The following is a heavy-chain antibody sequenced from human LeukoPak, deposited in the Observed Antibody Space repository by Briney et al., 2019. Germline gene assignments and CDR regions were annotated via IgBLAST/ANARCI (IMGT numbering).Heavy chain of an antibody. Sequence: GGSLKISCKGSGYSFTSYWISWVRQMPGKGLEWMGRIDPSDSYTNYSPSFQGHVTISADKSISTAYLQWSSLKASDTAMYYCASWGIAVAGPFDYWGQGTLVTVSS. CDR3: ASWGIAVAGPFDY. V-gene: IGHV5-10-1*01. J-gene: IGHJ4*02. CDR2: IDPSDSYT. CDR1: GYSFTSYW. D-gene: IGHD6-19*01.